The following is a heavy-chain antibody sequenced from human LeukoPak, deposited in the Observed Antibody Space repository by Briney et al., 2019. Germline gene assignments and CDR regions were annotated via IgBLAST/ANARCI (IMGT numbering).Heavy chain of an antibody. J-gene: IGHJ4*02. D-gene: IGHD3-9*01. V-gene: IGHV3-30*18. Sequence: GGSLRLSCAASGFTFSSYNMNWVRQAPGKGLEWVAIISYDGSNKYYADSVKGRFTISRDNSKNTLSLQMNSLRTEDTSVYYCAKTSPPYFDWAPVDSWGQGTLVTVSS. CDR1: GFTFSSYN. CDR3: AKTSPPYFDWAPVDS. CDR2: ISYDGSNK.